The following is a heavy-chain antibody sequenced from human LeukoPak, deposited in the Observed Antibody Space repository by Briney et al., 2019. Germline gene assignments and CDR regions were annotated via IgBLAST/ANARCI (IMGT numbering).Heavy chain of an antibody. D-gene: IGHD6-19*01. CDR2: ITSSSSGI. CDR1: GFTFSSYS. J-gene: IGHJ5*02. V-gene: IGHV3-48*04. CDR3: APSVAGHFDP. Sequence: GGSLRLSCAASGFTFSSYSMNWVRQAPGKGLEWVSYITSSSSGIYYADSVKGRFTTSRDNAKNSLFLQMNSLRAEDTAVYYCAPSVAGHFDPWGQGTLVTVSS.